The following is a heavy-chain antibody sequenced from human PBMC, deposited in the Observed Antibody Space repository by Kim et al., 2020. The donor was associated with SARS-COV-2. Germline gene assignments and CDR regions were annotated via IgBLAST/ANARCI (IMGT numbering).Heavy chain of an antibody. CDR3: AKETLGYCSSTSCYDFDY. V-gene: IGHV3-30*18. CDR2: ISYDGSNK. D-gene: IGHD2-2*01. J-gene: IGHJ4*02. Sequence: GGSLRLSCAASGFTFSSYGMHWVRQAPGKGLEWVAVISYDGSNKYYADSVKGRFTISGDNSKNTLYLQMNSLRAEDTAVYYCAKETLGYCSSTSCYDFDYWGQGTLVTVSS. CDR1: GFTFSSYG.